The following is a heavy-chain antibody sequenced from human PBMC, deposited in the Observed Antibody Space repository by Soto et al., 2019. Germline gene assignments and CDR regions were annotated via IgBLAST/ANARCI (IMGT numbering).Heavy chain of an antibody. CDR3: AIHRPSYGDHASASWYYYAIDV. CDR2: IGTAGDT. Sequence: EEQLVESGGGLVQPGGSLRLSCAASGFIFSSYDMHWVRQVTGKGLEWVSGIGTAGDTYYPGSVKGRFTISRENAKNSLFLQMNSLRDEDTAVYYCAIHRPSYGDHASASWYYYAIDVWGQGTTVSVSS. V-gene: IGHV3-13*01. J-gene: IGHJ6*02. D-gene: IGHD4-17*01. CDR1: GFIFSSYD.